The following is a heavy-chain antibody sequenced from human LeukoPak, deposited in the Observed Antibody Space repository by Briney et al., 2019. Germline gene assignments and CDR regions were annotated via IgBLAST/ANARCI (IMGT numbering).Heavy chain of an antibody. V-gene: IGHV3-7*01. D-gene: IGHD6-6*01. CDR1: GFTFSTYW. CDR2: IKQDGSEK. Sequence: PGGSLRLSCAASGFTFSTYWMSWVRKARGRELEGVANIKQDGSEKYYVDSVKGRFTISRDNAKNSLYLQMNSLRAEDTAVYYCARGGSSSSAWFDPWGQGTLVTVSS. CDR3: ARGGSSSSAWFDP. J-gene: IGHJ5*02.